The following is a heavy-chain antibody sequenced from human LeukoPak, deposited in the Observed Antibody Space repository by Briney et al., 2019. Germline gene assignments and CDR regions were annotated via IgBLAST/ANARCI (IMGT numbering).Heavy chain of an antibody. J-gene: IGHJ4*02. V-gene: IGHV3-74*01. Sequence: PGGSLRLSCAASGFTFSSYYMSWVRQAPGKGLVWVSRINTDGSNTRYADSVKGRFTISRDNAENTLYLQMNSLTAEDTAVYYCARSHASYTSSWRFSYYFDHWGQGNPVSVSS. D-gene: IGHD6-13*01. CDR1: GFTFSSYY. CDR2: INTDGSNT. CDR3: ARSHASYTSSWRFSYYFDH.